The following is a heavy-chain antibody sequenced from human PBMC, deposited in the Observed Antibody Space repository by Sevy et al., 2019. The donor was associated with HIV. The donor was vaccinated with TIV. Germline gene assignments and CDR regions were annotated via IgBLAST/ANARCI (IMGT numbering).Heavy chain of an antibody. D-gene: IGHD6-13*01. Sequence: SETLSLTCIVSGGSISSHYWTWIRQPPGTVLQWIGYISYSGSTDYNPSLKSRVTISVDTSRNQFSLKLNSVTAADTAVYYCARLGVSSWPLDYWGQGTLVTVSS. J-gene: IGHJ4*02. CDR3: ARLGVSSWPLDY. V-gene: IGHV4-59*11. CDR1: GGSISSHY. CDR2: ISYSGST.